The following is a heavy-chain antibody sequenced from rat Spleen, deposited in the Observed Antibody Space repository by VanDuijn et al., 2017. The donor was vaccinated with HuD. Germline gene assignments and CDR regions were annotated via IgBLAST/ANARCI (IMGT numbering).Heavy chain of an antibody. CDR3: ERNEGRGVQWFLY. CDR2: ISYDVIIT. Sequence: EVQLVESGGGLVQPGWSMKLSCAVSGFTFSNYGMAWVRQAPTKGLEWVATISYDVIITYYRDSVKGRFTISRDNAKNTLYLQMNSLRSEDTATYYCERNEGRGVQWFLYWGQGVMVTVSS. J-gene: IGHJ2*01. CDR1: GFTFSNYG. V-gene: IGHV5-29*01. D-gene: IGHD1-1*01.